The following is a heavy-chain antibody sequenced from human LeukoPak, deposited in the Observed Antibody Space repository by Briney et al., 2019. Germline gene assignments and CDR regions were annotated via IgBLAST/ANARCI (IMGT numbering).Heavy chain of an antibody. CDR2: IYPGDSDT. J-gene: IGHJ6*02. Sequence: GESLKISCKGSGYSITTYWIGWVRQMPGKGLEWMGIIYPGDSDTRYSPSFQGQVTISADKSISTAYLQWSSLKASDTAMYFCARVAGSGDYSNGYYYGMDVWAQGTTVTVSS. D-gene: IGHD4-11*01. CDR1: GYSITTYW. CDR3: ARVAGSGDYSNGYYYGMDV. V-gene: IGHV5-51*01.